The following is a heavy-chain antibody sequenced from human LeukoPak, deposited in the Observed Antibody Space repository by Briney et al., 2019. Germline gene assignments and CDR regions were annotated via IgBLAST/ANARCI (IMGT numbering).Heavy chain of an antibody. CDR2: IGAYNGNT. V-gene: IGHV1-18*01. CDR1: GYTFTSYG. CDR3: ARVGGATIFDAFDI. D-gene: IGHD1-26*01. J-gene: IGHJ3*02. Sequence: SVKVSCKASGYTFTSYGISWVRQAPGQGLEWMGWIGAYNGNTNYAQKLQGRVTMTTDTSTSTAYMELRSLRSDDTAVYYCARVGGATIFDAFDIWGQGTMVTVSS.